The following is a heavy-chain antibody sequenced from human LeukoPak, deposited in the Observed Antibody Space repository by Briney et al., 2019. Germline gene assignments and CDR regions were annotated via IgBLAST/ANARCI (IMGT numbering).Heavy chain of an antibody. J-gene: IGHJ4*02. Sequence: GGSLRLSCAVSGFTFSSYAMSWVRQAPGKGLEWVSSISGSGGNTFYADSVRGRFTISRDNSKKTLYLQMNSLRVQDTAVYYCAKDPMDERGFDYWGQGTLVTVSA. D-gene: IGHD1-1*01. V-gene: IGHV3-23*01. CDR2: ISGSGGNT. CDR1: GFTFSSYA. CDR3: AKDPMDERGFDY.